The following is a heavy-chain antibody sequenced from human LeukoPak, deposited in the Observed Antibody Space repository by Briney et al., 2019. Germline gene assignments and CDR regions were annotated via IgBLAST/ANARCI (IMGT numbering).Heavy chain of an antibody. Sequence: PGGSLRLSCAASGFTFSSYWMSWVRQAPGKGLEWVSVIYSGGSTFYADSVKGRFTISRDNSKNTLYLQLNSLRAEDTAVYYCARGGSRQPFDYWGQGTLVTVSS. CDR1: GFTFSSYW. D-gene: IGHD1-26*01. V-gene: IGHV3-53*01. J-gene: IGHJ4*02. CDR2: IYSGGST. CDR3: ARGGSRQPFDY.